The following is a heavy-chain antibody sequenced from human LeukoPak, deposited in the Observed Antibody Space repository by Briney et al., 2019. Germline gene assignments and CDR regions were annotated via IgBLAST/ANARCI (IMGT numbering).Heavy chain of an antibody. J-gene: IGHJ4*02. V-gene: IGHV4-59*01. CDR3: VREGYDSSGYYLDS. Sequence: SETLSLTCTVSGGSISTDYWSWFRQPPGKGLEWFGWIHNSGSTENNPSLKSRVTMSVDTSKNQISLRLYSVTAADTAVYYCVREGYDSSGYYLDSWGQGTLVTVSS. CDR1: GGSISTDY. CDR2: IHNSGST. D-gene: IGHD3-22*01.